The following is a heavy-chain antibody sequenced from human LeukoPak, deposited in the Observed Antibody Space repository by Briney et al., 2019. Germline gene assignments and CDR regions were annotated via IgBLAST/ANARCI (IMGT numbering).Heavy chain of an antibody. CDR1: GYTFTGYY. CDR3: ARDHRYYDSSGYYYKSHYYYYYMDV. Sequence: ASVKVSCKASGYTFTGYYMHWVRQAPGQGLEWMGWISAYNGNTNYAQKLQGRVTMTTDTFTSTAYMELRSLRSDDTAVYYCARDHRYYDSSGYYYKSHYYYYYMDVWGKGTTVTVSS. CDR2: ISAYNGNT. D-gene: IGHD3-22*01. J-gene: IGHJ6*03. V-gene: IGHV1-18*04.